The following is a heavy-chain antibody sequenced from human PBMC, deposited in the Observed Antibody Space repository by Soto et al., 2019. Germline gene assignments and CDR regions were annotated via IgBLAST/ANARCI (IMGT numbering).Heavy chain of an antibody. Sequence: PGGSLRLSCAASGFTVSSNYMSWVRQAPGKGLEWVSVIYSGGSTYYADSVKGRFTISRDNSKNTLYLQMNSLRAEDTAVYYCARDKYYYDSSGTRHYYGMDVWGQGTTVTVS. CDR2: IYSGGST. V-gene: IGHV3-53*01. J-gene: IGHJ6*02. CDR1: GFTVSSNY. D-gene: IGHD3-22*01. CDR3: ARDKYYYDSSGTRHYYGMDV.